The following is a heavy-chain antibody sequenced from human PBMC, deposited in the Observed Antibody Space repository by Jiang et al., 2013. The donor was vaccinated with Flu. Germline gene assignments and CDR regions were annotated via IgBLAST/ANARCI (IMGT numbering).Heavy chain of an antibody. V-gene: IGHV2-5*02. Sequence: KPTQTLTLTCTFSGFSLRTSGVGVGWIRQPPGKALEWLALIYWDDDRRYSPSLRGRLTITKDTSKNQVVLTMTNMDPVDTATYYCAHSNISPPWLRGYPFDIWGQGTMVTVSS. J-gene: IGHJ3*02. D-gene: IGHD3-10*01. CDR2: IYWDDDR. CDR3: AHSNISPPWLRGYPFDI. CDR1: GFSLRTSGVG.